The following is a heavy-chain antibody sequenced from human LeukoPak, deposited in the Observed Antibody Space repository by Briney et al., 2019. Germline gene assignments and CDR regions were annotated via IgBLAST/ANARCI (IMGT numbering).Heavy chain of an antibody. D-gene: IGHD3-10*01. V-gene: IGHV3-23*01. CDR1: GFTFSSYA. CDR2: ISGSGGRT. J-gene: IGHJ4*02. CDR3: AKGNDYGSGSYPQYYFDY. Sequence: GGSLRLSCAASGFTFSSYAMSGVRQAPGKGLEWVSTISGSGGRTNYADSVKRRFTISRDNSKNTLYLQMNSLRAEDTAVYYCAKGNDYGSGSYPQYYFDYWGQGTLVTVSS.